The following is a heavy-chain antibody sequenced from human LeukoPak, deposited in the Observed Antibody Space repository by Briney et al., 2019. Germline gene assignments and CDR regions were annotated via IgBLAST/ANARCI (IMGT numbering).Heavy chain of an antibody. D-gene: IGHD6-13*01. CDR3: ARESLAAAGNFDY. Sequence: SVKVSCKASGGTFSSYTISRVRQAPGQGLEWMGGIIPIFGTANYAQKFQGRVTITADESTSTAYMELSSLRSEDTAVYYCARESLAAAGNFDYWGQGTLVTVSS. CDR2: IIPIFGTA. V-gene: IGHV1-69*13. J-gene: IGHJ4*02. CDR1: GGTFSSYT.